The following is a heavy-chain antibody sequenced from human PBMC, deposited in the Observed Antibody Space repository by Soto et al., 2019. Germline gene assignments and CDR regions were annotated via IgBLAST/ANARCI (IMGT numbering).Heavy chain of an antibody. Sequence: QVQLVESGGGVVQPGRSLRLSCAASGFTFSSYGMHWVRQAPGKGLEWVAVIWCDGSNKYYADSVKGRFTISRDNSKNTLELQMNSLRAEDTAVYYCARGRPAPNKIYYYDSSGYYRTYGKGVWGQGTTVTVSS. CDR1: GFTFSSYG. CDR3: ARGRPAPNKIYYYDSSGYYRTYGKGV. D-gene: IGHD3-22*01. CDR2: IWCDGSNK. J-gene: IGHJ6*01. V-gene: IGHV3-33*01.